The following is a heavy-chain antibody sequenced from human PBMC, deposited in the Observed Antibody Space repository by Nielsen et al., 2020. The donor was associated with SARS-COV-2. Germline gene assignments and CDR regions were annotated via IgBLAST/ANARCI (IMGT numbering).Heavy chain of an antibody. D-gene: IGHD6-19*01. CDR2: IKEDGTEK. CDR1: GFTFSSYW. J-gene: IGHJ4*02. Sequence: GGSLRLSCAASGFTFSSYWMTWVRQAPGKGLEWVANIKEDGTEKYYVDSLKGRFTISRDNARNSLYLQMNSLRAEDTALYHCARDPSSSGWYSDYWGQGTLVTVSS. V-gene: IGHV3-7*03. CDR3: ARDPSSSGWYSDY.